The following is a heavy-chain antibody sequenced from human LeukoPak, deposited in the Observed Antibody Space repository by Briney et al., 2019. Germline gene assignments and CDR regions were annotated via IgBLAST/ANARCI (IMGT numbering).Heavy chain of an antibody. J-gene: IGHJ5*02. V-gene: IGHV4-61*10. Sequence: SETLSLTCTVSGGSVSSGSKYWSWIRQPAGKGLGWIGRIHTSGSTNYNPSLKSRVTISLDTSKNQFSLKLSSVTAADTAVYYCARVAPYSHYNWFDPRGQGTLVTVPS. CDR1: GGSVSSGSKY. CDR2: IHTSGST. CDR3: ARVAPYSHYNWFDP. D-gene: IGHD5-18*01.